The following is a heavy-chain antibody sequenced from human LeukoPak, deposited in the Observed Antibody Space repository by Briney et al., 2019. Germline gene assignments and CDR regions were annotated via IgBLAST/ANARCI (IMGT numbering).Heavy chain of an antibody. CDR3: AKLPGRAADY. Sequence: GGSLRLSCAASGFTFNSYVMSWVRQAPGKGLEWVSAINGGGGNTYYADSVKGRFTISRDNSKNMVYLQMNSLRADDTAVYYCAKLPGRAADYWGQGTLVTVSS. J-gene: IGHJ4*02. CDR2: INGGGGNT. CDR1: GFTFNSYV. V-gene: IGHV3-23*01.